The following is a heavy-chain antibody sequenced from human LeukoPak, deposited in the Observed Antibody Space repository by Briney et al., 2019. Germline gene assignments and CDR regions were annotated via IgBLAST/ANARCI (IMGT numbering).Heavy chain of an antibody. Sequence: SETLSLTCTVSGGSISSGSYYWSWIRQPAGKGLEWIGRIYTSGSTNYNPSLKSRVTISVDTSKNQFSLKLRSVTAADTAVYYCVRDVPSGYFDYWGQGTLVTVSS. D-gene: IGHD3-22*01. CDR3: VRDVPSGYFDY. V-gene: IGHV4-61*02. J-gene: IGHJ4*02. CDR1: GGSISSGSYY. CDR2: IYTSGST.